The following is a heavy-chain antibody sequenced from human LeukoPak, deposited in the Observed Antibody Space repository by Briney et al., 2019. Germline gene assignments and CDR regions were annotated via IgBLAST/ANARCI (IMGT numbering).Heavy chain of an antibody. CDR1: GFTFSTYS. V-gene: IGHV3-48*04. Sequence: GGSLRLSCTASGFTFSTYSMNWVRQAPGKGLEWVSYISSSGSTIYYADSVKGRFTISRDNAKNSLYLQMNSLRAEDTAVYYCARAPRIAAAGTPIDYWGQGTLVTVSS. CDR2: ISSSGSTI. D-gene: IGHD6-13*01. J-gene: IGHJ4*02. CDR3: ARAPRIAAAGTPIDY.